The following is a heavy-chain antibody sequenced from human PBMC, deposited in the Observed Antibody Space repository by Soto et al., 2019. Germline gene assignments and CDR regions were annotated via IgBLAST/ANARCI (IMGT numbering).Heavy chain of an antibody. CDR1: GGSIDSYY. CDR2: IYYSGST. V-gene: IGHV4-59*01. J-gene: IGHJ4*02. CDR3: ARDSRLGFPDY. D-gene: IGHD3-16*01. Sequence: QVQLQESGPGLVKPSETLSLTCTVSGGSIDSYYWSWIRQPPGKGLEWIGYIYYSGSTNHNPSLKSRVTISVDTSKNQFSLKLNSVTAADTAVYYCARDSRLGFPDYWGQGTLVTVSS.